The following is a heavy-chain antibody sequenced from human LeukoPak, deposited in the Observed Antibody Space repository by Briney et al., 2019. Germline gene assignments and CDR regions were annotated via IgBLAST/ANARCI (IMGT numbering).Heavy chain of an antibody. V-gene: IGHV4-39*02. CDR3: ARRGNGSFYYFDD. CDR2: VYYNGRT. J-gene: IGHJ4*02. Sequence: SETLSLTCFVSGDSITSRSFYWGWIRQLPGKNLEWIGNVYYNGRTSYNPSLKTRVTISVDTSRNHFSLKLTSVTAADTAVYYCARRGNGSFYYFDDWGQGTLVTVSS. D-gene: IGHD1-26*01. CDR1: GDSITSRSFY.